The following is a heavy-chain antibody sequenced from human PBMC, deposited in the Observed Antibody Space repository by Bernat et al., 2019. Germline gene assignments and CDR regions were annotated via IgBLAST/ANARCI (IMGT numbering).Heavy chain of an antibody. Sequence: QVQLVQSGAEVKKPGSSVKVSCKASGCTFSSYTISWVRQAPGQGLEWMGRIIPILGIANYAQKFQGRVTITADKSTSTAYMELSSLRSGDTAVYYCARGMSIGYYGMIDWGQGTTVTVSS. CDR1: GCTFSSYT. CDR2: IIPILGIA. CDR3: ARGMSIGYYGMID. V-gene: IGHV1-69*02. D-gene: IGHD6-6*01. J-gene: IGHJ6*02.